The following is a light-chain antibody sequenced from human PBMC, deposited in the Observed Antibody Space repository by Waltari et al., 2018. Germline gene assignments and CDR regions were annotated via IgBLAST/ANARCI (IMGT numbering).Light chain of an antibody. Sequence: DVVMTQSPLSLPVTLGQPASISCTSSQSLVSSDGNTYFNWFQQRPGQSPRRLLYKVSNRDTGVPDRFSGSGSGTTFTLRISRVEAEDVGIYYCMQGAHRPWTFGQGTRVEIK. CDR3: MQGAHRPWT. V-gene: IGKV2-30*01. J-gene: IGKJ1*01. CDR2: KVS. CDR1: QSLVSSDGNTY.